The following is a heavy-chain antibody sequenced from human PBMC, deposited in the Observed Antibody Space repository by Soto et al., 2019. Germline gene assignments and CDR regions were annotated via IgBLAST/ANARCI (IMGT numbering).Heavy chain of an antibody. D-gene: IGHD4-4*01. V-gene: IGHV3-15*07. Sequence: GGSLRLSCAASGFIFSNAWINWVRQAPGKGLEWVGRVKSKTDGGTTDFAAPVKGRFAISRDDSISMAFMRMNSLKIEDTAVYYCTTDSYITVTPVRLDYWGHGTLVTVSS. CDR1: GFIFSNAW. J-gene: IGHJ4*01. CDR3: TTDSYITVTPVRLDY. CDR2: VKSKTDGGTT.